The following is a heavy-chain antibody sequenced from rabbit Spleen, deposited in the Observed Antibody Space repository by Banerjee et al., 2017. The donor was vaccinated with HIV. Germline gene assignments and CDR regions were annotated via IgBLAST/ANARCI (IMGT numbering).Heavy chain of an antibody. CDR2: IDAGSSGFT. D-gene: IGHD1-1*01. Sequence: QEQLTETGGGLVQPGGSLTLSCKASGVSFSSSSYMCWVRQAPGKGLEWIACIDAGSSGFTYFATWAKGRFTCSKTSSTTVTLQMTRLTAADTATYFCARDTSSSFSSYGMDLWGPGTLVTVS. CDR3: ARDTSSSFSSYGMDL. J-gene: IGHJ6*01. V-gene: IGHV1S45*01. CDR1: GVSFSSSSY.